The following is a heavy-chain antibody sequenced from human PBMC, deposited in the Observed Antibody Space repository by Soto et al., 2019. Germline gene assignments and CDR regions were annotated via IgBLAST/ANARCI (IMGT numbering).Heavy chain of an antibody. J-gene: IGHJ6*02. CDR3: ARHARAAMTRPPYYYYGMDV. CDR1: GYSFTSYW. Sequence: PGESLKISCKGSGYSFTSYWIGWVRQMPGKGLEWMGIIYPGDSDTRYSPSFQGQVTISADKSISTAYLQWSSLKASDTAMYYCARHARAAMTRPPYYYYGMDVWGQGTTVTVSS. D-gene: IGHD2-2*01. CDR2: IYPGDSDT. V-gene: IGHV5-51*01.